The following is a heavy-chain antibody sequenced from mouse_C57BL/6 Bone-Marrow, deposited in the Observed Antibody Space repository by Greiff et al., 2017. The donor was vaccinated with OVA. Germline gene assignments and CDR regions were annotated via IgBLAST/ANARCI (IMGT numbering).Heavy chain of an antibody. CDR3: ARPFLGVFDY. Sequence: VQLQQPGAELVKPGASVKMSCKASGYTFTSYWITWVKQRPGQGLEWIGDIYPGSGSTNYNEKLKSKATLTVDTSSRTAYMQLSSLTSEDSAVYYCARPFLGVFDYWGQGTTLTVSS. V-gene: IGHV1-55*01. CDR1: GYTFTSYW. D-gene: IGHD3-3*01. CDR2: IYPGSGST. J-gene: IGHJ2*01.